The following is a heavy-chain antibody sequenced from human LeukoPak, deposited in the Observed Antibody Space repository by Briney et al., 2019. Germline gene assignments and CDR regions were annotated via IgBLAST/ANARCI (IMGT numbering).Heavy chain of an antibody. CDR1: GFTFSDYS. CDR2: IISRGTTI. V-gene: IGHV3-48*01. D-gene: IGHD2-21*01. CDR3: AKDRETFSSYGYFDY. J-gene: IGHJ4*02. Sequence: PGGSLRLSCAASGFTFSDYSMNWVRQSPGKGLEWVSYIISRGTTIYYADSVKGRFTISRDNAKNSLYLQKNSLRAEDTAVYYCAKDRETFSSYGYFDYWGQGTLVPVSS.